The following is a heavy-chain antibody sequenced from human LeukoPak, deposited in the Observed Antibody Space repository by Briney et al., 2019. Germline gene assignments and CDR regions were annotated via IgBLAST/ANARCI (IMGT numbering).Heavy chain of an antibody. CDR3: ARNVYSSSRDYAFDI. V-gene: IGHV3-11*04. J-gene: IGHJ3*02. Sequence: GGFLRLSCAASGFTFSDYYMSWIRQAPGKGLEWVSYISSSGSTIYYADSVKGRFTISRDNAKNSLYLEMNSLRAEDTAVYYCARNVYSSSRDYAFDIWGQGTMVTVSS. D-gene: IGHD6-6*01. CDR2: ISSSGSTI. CDR1: GFTFSDYY.